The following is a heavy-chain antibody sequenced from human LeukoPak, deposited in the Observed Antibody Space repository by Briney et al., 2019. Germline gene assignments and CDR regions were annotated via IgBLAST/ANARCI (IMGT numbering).Heavy chain of an antibody. D-gene: IGHD3-9*01. CDR1: GGSVSSGSYY. J-gene: IGHJ3*02. CDR2: IYDVGST. CDR3: ARGLELRYFDRLPDDPFFDI. V-gene: IGHV4-61*01. Sequence: PSETLSLTCTVSGGSVSSGSYYWSWIRQPPGKGLEWIGYIYDVGSTNDHPSLKSRVTISVHTYKNQFSLNVSSVTAADTAVYYCARGLELRYFDRLPDDPFFDIWGQGTMVTVSS.